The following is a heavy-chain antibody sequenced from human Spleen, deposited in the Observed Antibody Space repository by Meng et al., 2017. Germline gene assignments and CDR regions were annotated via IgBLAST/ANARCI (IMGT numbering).Heavy chain of an antibody. D-gene: IGHD6-13*01. CDR2: IDPKSGDT. Sequence: QVALVQSGAEVKKPGASGNVSCKPSGYNFPDYWLHWVRRAPGQGLEWMGRIDPKSGDTHYAQRFQGRVTMTGDTSISTAHMELSGLRSDDTAMYYCARDEDISAAGKLFGDYWGQGTLVTVSS. J-gene: IGHJ4*02. CDR1: GYNFPDYW. CDR3: ARDEDISAAGKLFGDY. V-gene: IGHV1-2*06.